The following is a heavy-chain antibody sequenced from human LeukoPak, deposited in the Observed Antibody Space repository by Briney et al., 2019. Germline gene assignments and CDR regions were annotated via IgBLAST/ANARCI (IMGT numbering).Heavy chain of an antibody. CDR2: IYWDDDK. CDR3: AHRRGGRFGENYFDY. CDR1: GFALSTSGVG. D-gene: IGHD3-10*01. J-gene: IGHJ4*02. V-gene: IGHV2-5*02. Sequence: SGPTLVNPTETLTLTCTFSGFALSTSGVGVGWIRQPPGKALEWLALIYWDDDKRYSPSLKSRLTITKDTSKNQVVLTMTNMDPVDTATYYCAHRRGGRFGENYFDYWGQGTLVTVSS.